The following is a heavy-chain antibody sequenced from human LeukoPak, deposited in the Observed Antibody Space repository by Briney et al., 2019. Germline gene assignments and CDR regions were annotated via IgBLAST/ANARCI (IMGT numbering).Heavy chain of an antibody. CDR3: ARGELGPRDYFDY. D-gene: IGHD7-27*01. J-gene: IGHJ4*02. CDR1: GGSISSGGYY. CDR2: IYYSGST. Sequence: SETPSLTCTVSGGSISSGGYYWSWIRQHPGKGLEWIGYIYYSGSTYYNPSLKSRVTISVDTSKNQFSLKLSSVTAADTAVYYCARGELGPRDYFDYWGQGTLVTVSS. V-gene: IGHV4-31*03.